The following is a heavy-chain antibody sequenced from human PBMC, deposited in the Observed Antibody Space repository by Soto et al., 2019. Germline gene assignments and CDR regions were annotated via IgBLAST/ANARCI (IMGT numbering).Heavy chain of an antibody. CDR3: ARDCLADYGDYVTPLGY. CDR2: ISSSSSTI. V-gene: IGHV3-48*02. D-gene: IGHD4-17*01. Sequence: PGGSLRLSCAASGFTFSIYSMNWVRHAPGKGLEWVSYISSSSSTIYYADSVKGRFTISRDNAKNSLYLQMNSLRDEDTAVYYCARDCLADYGDYVTPLGYWGQGTLVTVSS. J-gene: IGHJ4*02. CDR1: GFTFSIYS.